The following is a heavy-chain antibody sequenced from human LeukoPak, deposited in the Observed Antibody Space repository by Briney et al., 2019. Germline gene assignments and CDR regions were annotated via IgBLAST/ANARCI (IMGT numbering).Heavy chain of an antibody. CDR2: IRSSGGS. V-gene: IGHV4-59*02. J-gene: IGHJ5*02. CDR1: GGSVSRYY. CDR3: ARDGTVATNWFDP. Sequence: SETLTLTCTVSGGSVSRYYWSWIRQPSGKGLEWIGYIRSSGGSNYNPSLKSRVTISMDTSKNQFSLRLNSVTAADTAVYYCARDGTVATNWFDPWGQGTLVTVSS. D-gene: IGHD5-12*01.